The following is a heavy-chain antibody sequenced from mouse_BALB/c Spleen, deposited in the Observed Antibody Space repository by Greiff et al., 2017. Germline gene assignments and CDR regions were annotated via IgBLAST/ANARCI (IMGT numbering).Heavy chain of an antibody. Sequence: EVQLVESGGGLVKPGGSLKLSCAASGFTFSSYAMSWVRQSPEKRLEWVAEISSGGSYTYYPDTVTGRFTISRDNAKNTLYLEMSSLRSEDTAMYYCAREEDGAWFAYWGQGTLVTVSA. J-gene: IGHJ3*01. CDR3: AREEDGAWFAY. D-gene: IGHD1-1*01. CDR2: ISSGGSYT. V-gene: IGHV5-9-4*01. CDR1: GFTFSSYA.